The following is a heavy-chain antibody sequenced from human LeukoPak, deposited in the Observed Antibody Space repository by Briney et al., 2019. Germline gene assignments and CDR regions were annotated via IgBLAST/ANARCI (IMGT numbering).Heavy chain of an antibody. J-gene: IGHJ4*02. D-gene: IGHD6-19*01. CDR3: AKDLDGLFSH. V-gene: IGHV3-21*04. Sequence: GGSLRLSCAASGFTFSNYDMHWVRQAPGKGLEWVSAISSSSSYIYYADSIKGRFTISRDNAENTLYLQMNSLRAEDTAVYYCAKDLDGLFSHWGQGTLVTVSS. CDR1: GFTFSNYD. CDR2: ISSSSSYI.